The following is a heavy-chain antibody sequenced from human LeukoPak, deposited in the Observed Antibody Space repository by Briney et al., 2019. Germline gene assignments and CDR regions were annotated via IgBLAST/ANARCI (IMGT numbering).Heavy chain of an antibody. Sequence: PSETLSLTCTVSGGSISSDSYYWGWIRQPPGEGLEFIGSVYYSGSAYYNPSLKSRVTISVDTSKNQFSLKLSSVTAADTAVYYCARVGRGGMATPTFDSWGQGTLVTVSS. D-gene: IGHD5-24*01. CDR2: VYYSGSA. J-gene: IGHJ4*02. V-gene: IGHV4-39*01. CDR3: ARVGRGGMATPTFDS. CDR1: GGSISSDSYY.